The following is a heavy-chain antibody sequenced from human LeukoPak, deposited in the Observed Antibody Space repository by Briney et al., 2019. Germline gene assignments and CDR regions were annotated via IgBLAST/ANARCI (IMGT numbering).Heavy chain of an antibody. V-gene: IGHV1-2*04. D-gene: IGHD3-3*01. CDR2: INPNSGGT. Sequence: ASVKVSCKASGYTFTGYYMHWVRQAPGQGLEWMGWINPNSGGTNYAQKFQGWVTMTRDTSISTAYMELSRLRSDDTAVYYCARDRSVNYDFWSGYSADAFDIWGQGTMVTVSS. CDR3: ARDRSVNYDFWSGYSADAFDI. J-gene: IGHJ3*02. CDR1: GYTFTGYY.